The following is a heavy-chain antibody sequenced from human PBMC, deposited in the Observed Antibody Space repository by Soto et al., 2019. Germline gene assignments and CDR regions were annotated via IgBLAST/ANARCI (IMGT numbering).Heavy chain of an antibody. CDR3: AREYSSSWFRIFDY. CDR2: IYYSGST. D-gene: IGHD6-13*01. Sequence: QVQLQESGPGLVKPSETLSLTCTVSGGSVSSGSYYWSWIRQPPGKGLEWIGYIYYSGSTNYNPSLKSRVTISVDASKNQLSLKLSSVTAADSAVYYCAREYSSSWFRIFDYWGQGTLVTVSS. J-gene: IGHJ4*02. CDR1: GGSVSSGSYY. V-gene: IGHV4-61*01.